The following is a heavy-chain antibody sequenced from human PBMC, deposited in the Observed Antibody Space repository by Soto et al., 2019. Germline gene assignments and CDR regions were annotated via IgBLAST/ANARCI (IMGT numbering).Heavy chain of an antibody. CDR3: ARGPLVVVNYFES. CDR2: IFPLTDIP. J-gene: IGHJ4*02. CDR1: GGTFRNYP. V-gene: IGHV1-69*02. Sequence: QVQLVQSGTEVKKPGSSVKVSCKASGGTFRNYPINWVRQAPGQGLEWMGSIFPLTDIPDYAQNFQARLTISAAKSTSTAYMELSSLTSDDTAMYFCARGPLVVVNYFESWGQGTLVTVSS.